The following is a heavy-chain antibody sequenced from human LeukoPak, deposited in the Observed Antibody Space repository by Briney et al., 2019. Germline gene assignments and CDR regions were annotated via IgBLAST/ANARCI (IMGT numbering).Heavy chain of an antibody. CDR3: ARDVFQFYGMDV. Sequence: SETLSLTCTVSGVSFSSGDYYWSWIRQHPGKGLEWIGFISDSGSTYYNPSLKSRLTISLDTSKNQFSLNLTSVTAADTGVYYCARDVFQFYGMDVWGQGTTVTVSS. V-gene: IGHV4-31*03. CDR1: GVSFSSGDYY. CDR2: ISDSGST. D-gene: IGHD2-21*01. J-gene: IGHJ6*02.